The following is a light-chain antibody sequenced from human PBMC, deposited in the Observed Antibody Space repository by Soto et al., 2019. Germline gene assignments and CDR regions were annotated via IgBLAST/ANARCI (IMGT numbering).Light chain of an antibody. Sequence: QPVLTQPPSVSGAPGQRVTMSCTGSSSNIGAGYDVHWYQQLPGTAPKLLISGNNNRPSGVSDRFSGSKSGTSASLAITGLQAEDEADYYCQSYDTSLSGYVFGAGTKLTVL. J-gene: IGLJ1*01. CDR3: QSYDTSLSGYV. V-gene: IGLV1-40*01. CDR1: SSNIGAGYD. CDR2: GNN.